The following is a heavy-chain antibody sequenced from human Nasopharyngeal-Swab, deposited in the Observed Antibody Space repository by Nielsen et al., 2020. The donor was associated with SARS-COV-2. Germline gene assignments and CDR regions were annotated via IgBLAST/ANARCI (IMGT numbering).Heavy chain of an antibody. CDR2: IKQDGSEE. CDR1: GFTFSNYW. J-gene: IGHJ4*02. D-gene: IGHD3-16*01. CDR3: ARDVWGPDY. Sequence: GESLKISCAASGFTFSNYWMSWVRQAPGKGLEWMANIKQDGSEEYYVDSVKGRFTISRDNAKRSVYLQMHSLRAEDTAVYYCARDVWGPDYWGQGILVTVSS. V-gene: IGHV3-7*03.